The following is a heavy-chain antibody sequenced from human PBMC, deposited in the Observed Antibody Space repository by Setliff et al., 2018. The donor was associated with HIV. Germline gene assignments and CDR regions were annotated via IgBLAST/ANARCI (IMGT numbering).Heavy chain of an antibody. J-gene: IGHJ4*02. D-gene: IGHD6-13*01. CDR1: GGSISSYY. V-gene: IGHV4-59*01. Sequence: SETLSLTCTVSGGSISSYYWSWIRQPPGKGLEWIGSIYYSGSTNYNPSLKSRVTISVDTSTNQFSLKLSSVTAADTAVYYCAKDHATSSWFTALLDYWGQGALVTVSS. CDR2: IYYSGST. CDR3: AKDHATSSWFTALLDY.